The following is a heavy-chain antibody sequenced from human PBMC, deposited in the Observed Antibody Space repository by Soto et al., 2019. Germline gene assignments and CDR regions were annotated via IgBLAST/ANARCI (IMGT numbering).Heavy chain of an antibody. J-gene: IGHJ6*02. V-gene: IGHV1-46*01. D-gene: IGHD2-2*01. CDR2: IKPSGGST. CDR3: ARVDGGYARRYYYYGMEV. CDR1: GYTFTSYY. Sequence: ASVKVSCKASGYTFTSYYMHWVRQAPGQGLEWMGIIKPSGGSTSYAQKFQGRVTMTRDTSTSTVYMELNSLRAEDRAVYYCARVDGGYARRYYYYGMEVWGQGTTVTVSS.